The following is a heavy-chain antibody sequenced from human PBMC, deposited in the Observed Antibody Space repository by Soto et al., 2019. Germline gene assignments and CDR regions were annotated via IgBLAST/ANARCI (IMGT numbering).Heavy chain of an antibody. V-gene: IGHV1-3*01. CDR1: GYNFTNYA. CDR2: IKSGDGNT. D-gene: IGHD6-6*01. CDR3: ASVPPKYGMDV. J-gene: IGHJ6*02. Sequence: GASVKVSCKASGYNFTNYAIHWVRQAPGQRLEWMGWIKSGDGNTKYSQKFQGRVTITRDTSASTVNMELSSLTSEDTAVYYCASVPPKYGMDVWGQGTTVTVSS.